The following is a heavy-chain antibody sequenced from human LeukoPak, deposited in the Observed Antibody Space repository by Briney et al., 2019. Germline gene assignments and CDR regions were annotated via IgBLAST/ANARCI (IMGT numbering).Heavy chain of an antibody. CDR1: GFTFSGHA. D-gene: IGHD1-14*01. J-gene: IGHJ4*02. CDR2: INAANDHT. Sequence: ASVKVSCKASGFTFSGHAIHWVRQVPGQRLEWMGYINAANDHTTYSQRFRDRVTIARDTPATTAYMDLTSLTSEDTAVYYCARGTGPGDYLIDYWGQGTLVTVSS. V-gene: IGHV1-3*01. CDR3: ARGTGPGDYLIDY.